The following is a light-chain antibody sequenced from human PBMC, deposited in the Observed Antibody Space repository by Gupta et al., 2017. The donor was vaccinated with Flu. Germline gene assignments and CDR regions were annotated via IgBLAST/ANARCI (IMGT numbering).Light chain of an antibody. CDR2: DDS. V-gene: IGLV3-21*03. CDR1: NIGSKS. J-gene: IGLJ2*01. CDR3: QVRDNGSDLVV. Sequence: SYVLTQPPSGSVAPGKTARITCGGDNIGSKSVHWYKQKPVQAPVLVVYDDSDRPSGIPERFSGSNSEHTATLTISRVEAGDEADYYCQVRDNGSDLVVFGSGTKLTVL.